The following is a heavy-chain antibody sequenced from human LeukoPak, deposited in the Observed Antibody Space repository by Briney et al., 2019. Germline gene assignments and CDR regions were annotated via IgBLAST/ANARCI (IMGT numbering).Heavy chain of an antibody. CDR3: ARENFPAYFDY. CDR2: ISSSSSTI. J-gene: IGHJ4*02. Sequence: PGGSLRLSCAASGFTFSSYSMNWVRQAPGKGLEWVSYISSSSSTIYYADSVKGRFTISRDNAKNSLYLQMNSLRAEDTAVYYCARENFPAYFDYWGQGTLVTASS. CDR1: GFTFSSYS. V-gene: IGHV3-48*01.